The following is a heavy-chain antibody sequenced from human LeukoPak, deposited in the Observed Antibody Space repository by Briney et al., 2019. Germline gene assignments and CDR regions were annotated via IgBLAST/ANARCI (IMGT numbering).Heavy chain of an antibody. Sequence: SETLSLTCTVSGVSISSYYWSWIRQPAGKGLEWIGRIYTSGSTNYNPSLKSRVTMSVDTPKNQFSLKLSSVTAADTAVYYCAKVAAYYDFWSGYPTRNWFDPWGQGTLVTVSS. CDR1: GVSISSYY. CDR2: IYTSGST. D-gene: IGHD3-3*01. J-gene: IGHJ5*02. V-gene: IGHV4-4*07. CDR3: AKVAAYYDFWSGYPTRNWFDP.